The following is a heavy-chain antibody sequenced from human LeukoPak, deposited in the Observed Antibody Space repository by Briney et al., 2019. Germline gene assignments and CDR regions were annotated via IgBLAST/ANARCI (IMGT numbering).Heavy chain of an antibody. CDR2: IYYSGST. Sequence: SETLSLTCTVSGGSISSYYWSWIRQPPGKGLEWIGYIYYSGSTNYNPSLKSRVTISVDTSKNQFSLKLSSVTAADTAVYYCARLPYSSGFDYGGQGTLVTVSS. CDR3: ARLPYSSGFDY. D-gene: IGHD6-19*01. V-gene: IGHV4-59*01. CDR1: GGSISSYY. J-gene: IGHJ4*02.